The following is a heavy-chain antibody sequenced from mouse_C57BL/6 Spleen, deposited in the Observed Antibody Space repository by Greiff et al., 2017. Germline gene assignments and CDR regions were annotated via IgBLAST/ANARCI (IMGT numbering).Heavy chain of an antibody. J-gene: IGHJ1*03. CDR1: GFSLTSYA. Sequence: QVQLKQSGPGLVAPSQSLSITCTVSGFSLTSYAISWVRQPPGKGLEWLGVIWTGGGTNYNSALKSRLSISKDNSKSQVFLKMNSLQTDDTARYYCARNSHYYDYHWYFDVWGTGTTVTVSS. CDR2: IWTGGGT. D-gene: IGHD2-4*01. CDR3: ARNSHYYDYHWYFDV. V-gene: IGHV2-9-1*01.